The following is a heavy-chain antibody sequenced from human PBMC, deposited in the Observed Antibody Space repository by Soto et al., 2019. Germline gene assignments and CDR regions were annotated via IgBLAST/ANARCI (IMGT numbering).Heavy chain of an antibody. CDR2: IFSNDEK. V-gene: IGHV2-26*01. J-gene: IGHJ6*02. CDR3: ARTRGYSYGSNPYFYGMDV. Sequence: SGPTLVNPTETLTLTCTVSWFSLSNARMGVSWIRQPPGKALEWLAHIFSNDEKSYSTSLKSRLTISKDTSKSQVVLTMTNIDPVDTATYYCARTRGYSYGSNPYFYGMDVWGQGTTVTVSS. D-gene: IGHD5-18*01. CDR1: WFSLSNARMG.